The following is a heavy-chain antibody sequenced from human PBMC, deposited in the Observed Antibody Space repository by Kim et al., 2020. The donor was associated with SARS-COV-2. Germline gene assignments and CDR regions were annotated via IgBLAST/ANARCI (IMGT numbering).Heavy chain of an antibody. Sequence: GSLRLSCVACGFTFSRHWMQWVRQAPGKGLAWVSHINKDGSEIRYADSVKGRFTAFRDNAKNTLYLQMNSLRVDDTAVYYCARDYSAERKFDPWGQGTL. CDR1: GFTFSRHW. CDR3: ARDYSAERKFDP. D-gene: IGHD5-18*01. J-gene: IGHJ5*02. V-gene: IGHV3-74*01. CDR2: INKDGSEI.